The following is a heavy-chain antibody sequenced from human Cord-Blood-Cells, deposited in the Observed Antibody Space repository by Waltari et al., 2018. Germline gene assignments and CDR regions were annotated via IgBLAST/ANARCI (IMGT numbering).Heavy chain of an antibody. D-gene: IGHD4-4*01. J-gene: IGHJ3*02. V-gene: IGHV4-30-4*08. CDR2: IYYSGST. Sequence: QVQLQESGPGLVKPSQTLSPTCPVSAGSISSGDYYWSWIRQPPGKGLEWIGYIYYSGSTYYNPSLKSRVTISVDTSKNQFSLKLSSVTAADTAVYYCARADYSNYWDAFDIWGQGTMVTVSS. CDR3: ARADYSNYWDAFDI. CDR1: AGSISSGDYY.